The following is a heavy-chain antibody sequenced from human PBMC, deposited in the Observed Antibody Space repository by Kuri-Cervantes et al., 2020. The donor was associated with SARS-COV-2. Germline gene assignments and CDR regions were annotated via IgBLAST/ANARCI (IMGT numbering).Heavy chain of an antibody. Sequence: GESLKISCVASGFTFSDYAIHWVRQAPGKGLEWVAIISYDTTNKYYTDSVKGRFTVSRDDSKSTLYLQMNSLRAEDMALYYCAKDRTPWSGYYDYWGQGTLVTVSS. V-gene: IGHV3-30*04. CDR3: AKDRTPWSGYYDY. CDR2: ISYDTTNK. J-gene: IGHJ4*02. D-gene: IGHD3-3*01. CDR1: GFTFSDYA.